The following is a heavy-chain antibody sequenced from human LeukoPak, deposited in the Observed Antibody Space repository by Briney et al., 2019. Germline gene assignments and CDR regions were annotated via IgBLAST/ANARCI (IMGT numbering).Heavy chain of an antibody. CDR3: ARDKISINALDM. J-gene: IGHJ3*02. CDR1: GDSISSYY. CDR2: IYYSGST. D-gene: IGHD1-14*01. Sequence: SETLSLTCTVSGDSISSYYWTWIRQPPGKGLEWIGYIYYSGSTNYNPSLKSRVTISVDTSKNLFSLKLRSVTAADTALYYCARDKISINALDMWGQGTMVTVSS. V-gene: IGHV4-59*01.